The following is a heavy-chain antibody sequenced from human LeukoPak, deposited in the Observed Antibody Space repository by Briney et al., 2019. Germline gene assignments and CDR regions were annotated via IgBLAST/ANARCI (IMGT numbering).Heavy chain of an antibody. V-gene: IGHV3-53*01. D-gene: IGHD3-9*01. J-gene: IGHJ4*02. CDR1: GFTVSSNY. CDR3: AKGDNNILTGYYNSFDS. Sequence: GGSLRLSCAASGFTVSSNYMSWVRQAPGKGLEWVSVLYSGGSTHYADSVKGRFTISRDNSRNTLYLQMNSLRAEDTALFYCAKGDNNILTGYYNSFDSWGQGTLVTVSS. CDR2: LYSGGST.